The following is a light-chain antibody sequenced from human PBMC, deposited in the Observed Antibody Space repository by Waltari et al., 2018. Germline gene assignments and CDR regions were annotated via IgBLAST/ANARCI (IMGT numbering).Light chain of an antibody. CDR1: TSVVGVLNL. CDR2: ELG. CDR3: CSYAVGFL. J-gene: IGLJ3*02. Sequence: QSALPHPRPAPGSPGRPVPLPCNGTTSVVGVLNLVSTYQQHPDTAPKLIIYELGRRPSGVPARFSGTKSGITASLIIAGLQTDDEADYYCCSYAVGFLFGGGTKLTVL. V-gene: IGLV2-11*01.